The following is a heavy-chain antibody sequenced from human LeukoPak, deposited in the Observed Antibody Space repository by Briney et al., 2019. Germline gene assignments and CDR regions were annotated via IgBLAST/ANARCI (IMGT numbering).Heavy chain of an antibody. D-gene: IGHD6-13*01. J-gene: IGHJ5*02. CDR3: AISGSSLFGEGNWFDP. Sequence: SVKVSCKASGGTFSSYAISWVRQAPGQGLEWMGGIIPIFGTANYAQKFQGRVTITADESTSTAYMELGSLRSEDTAVYYCAISGSSLFGEGNWFDPWGQGTLVTVSS. CDR2: IIPIFGTA. CDR1: GGTFSSYA. V-gene: IGHV1-69*13.